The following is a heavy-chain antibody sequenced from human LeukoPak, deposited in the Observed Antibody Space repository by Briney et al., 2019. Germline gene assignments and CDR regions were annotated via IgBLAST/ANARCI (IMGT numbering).Heavy chain of an antibody. CDR2: IYPGDSDV. Sequence: GESLKISCKGSGYNFTNYWIGWVRQMPGKGLEWMGIIYPGDSDVRYSPSSQGQVTISADKSINTAYLQRSSLKASDTAMYYCARHGYSGSYMTMGIDYWGQGTLVTASS. J-gene: IGHJ4*02. V-gene: IGHV5-51*01. CDR1: GYNFTNYW. CDR3: ARHGYSGSYMTMGIDY. D-gene: IGHD1-26*01.